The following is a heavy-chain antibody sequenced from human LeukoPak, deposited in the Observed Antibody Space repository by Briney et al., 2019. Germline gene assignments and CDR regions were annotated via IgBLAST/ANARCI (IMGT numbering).Heavy chain of an antibody. CDR2: IYYSGST. D-gene: IGHD3-9*01. Sequence: GSLRLSCAASGFTFSSYWMSWVRQAPGKGLEWIGSIYYSGSTYYNPSLKSRVTISVDTSKNQFSLKLSSVTAADTAVYYCARRGYDILTGYYYIDYWGQGTLVTVSS. V-gene: IGHV4-39*01. CDR3: ARRGYDILTGYYYIDY. J-gene: IGHJ4*02. CDR1: GFTFSSYW.